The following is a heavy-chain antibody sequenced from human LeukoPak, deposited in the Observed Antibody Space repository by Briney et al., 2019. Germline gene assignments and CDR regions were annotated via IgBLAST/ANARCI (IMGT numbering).Heavy chain of an antibody. D-gene: IGHD2-2*01. J-gene: IGHJ4*02. CDR3: AKDPGYQVVYCFDY. V-gene: IGHV3-23*01. CDR1: GFTFSSYS. Sequence: GGSLRLSCAASGFTFSSYSMSWVRQAPGKGLEWVSGISGSGGSTDYADPVKGRFTISRDNSKNTLYLQMNSPRVEDTAVYYCAKDPGYQVVYCFDYWGQGTLVTVSS. CDR2: ISGSGGST.